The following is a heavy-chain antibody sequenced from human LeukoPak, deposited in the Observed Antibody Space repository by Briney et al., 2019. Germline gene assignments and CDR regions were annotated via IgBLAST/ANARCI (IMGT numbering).Heavy chain of an antibody. D-gene: IGHD3-16*02. J-gene: IGHJ5*01. Sequence: GGSLRLSCADSGSSFSNYDMHWVRQAPDKGLEWVALISDDGSKKYYADSAKGRFTISRDNSKNMLSLQMDSLTAEDTAIYYCVSVSIVRVAWWFDSWGRGTLVTVSS. CDR2: ISDDGSKK. CDR1: GSSFSNYD. V-gene: IGHV3-30*03. CDR3: VSVSIVRVAWWFDS.